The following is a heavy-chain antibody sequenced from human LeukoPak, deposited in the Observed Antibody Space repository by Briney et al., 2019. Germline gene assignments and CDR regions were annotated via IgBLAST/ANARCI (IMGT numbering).Heavy chain of an antibody. V-gene: IGHV1-18*01. CDR1: GYTFTSYG. CDR3: ATLRSGYYYAAFDI. Sequence: ASVKVSCKASGYTFTSYGISWVRQAPGQGLEWMGWISAYNGNTNYAQKLQGRVTMTTDTSTSTAYMELRSLRSDDTAVYYCATLRSGYYYAAFDIWGQGTMVTVSS. CDR2: ISAYNGNT. J-gene: IGHJ3*02. D-gene: IGHD3-22*01.